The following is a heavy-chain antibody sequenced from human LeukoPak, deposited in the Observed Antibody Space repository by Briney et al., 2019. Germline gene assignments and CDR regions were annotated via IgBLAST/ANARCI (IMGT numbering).Heavy chain of an antibody. J-gene: IGHJ4*02. V-gene: IGHV3-23*01. CDR3: AKEWLYYPYYYDSSGYYPSPFDY. D-gene: IGHD3-22*01. CDR2: ISGSGGST. CDR1: GFTFSSYA. Sequence: GGSLRLSCAASGFTFSSYAMSWVRQAPGKGLEWVSAISGSGGSTYYADSVKGRFTISRDNSKNTLYLQMNSLRAEDTAVYYCAKEWLYYPYYYDSSGYYPSPFDYWGQGTLVTVSS.